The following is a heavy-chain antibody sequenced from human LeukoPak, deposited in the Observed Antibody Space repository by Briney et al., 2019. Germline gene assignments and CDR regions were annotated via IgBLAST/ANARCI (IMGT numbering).Heavy chain of an antibody. Sequence: PGGSLRLSCAASGFNFSSYDMHWVRQAPGKGLAWVAFIRYDGNDKFYAESVKGRFSISRDNSRNTSYLQMNTLRAEDTAMYYCAKGDYWGQGTLVTVSS. CDR1: GFNFSSYD. J-gene: IGHJ4*02. CDR3: AKGDY. V-gene: IGHV3-30*02. CDR2: IRYDGNDK.